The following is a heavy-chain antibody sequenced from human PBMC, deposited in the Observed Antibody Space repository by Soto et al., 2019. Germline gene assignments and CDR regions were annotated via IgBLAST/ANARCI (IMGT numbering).Heavy chain of an antibody. J-gene: IGHJ4*01. Sequence: GGSLKLSCAVSGLTFSDARMSWFRQVPWKGLQWVGRSRSKSDGGTTDYAAPVKGRFIIAREDARNRLFLQMNSLRTEDTGVYYCVARVITTSLFEYWGQGTLVTVSS. CDR3: VARVITTSLFEY. CDR1: GLTFSDAR. CDR2: SRSKSDGGTT. V-gene: IGHV3-15*01. D-gene: IGHD1-1*01.